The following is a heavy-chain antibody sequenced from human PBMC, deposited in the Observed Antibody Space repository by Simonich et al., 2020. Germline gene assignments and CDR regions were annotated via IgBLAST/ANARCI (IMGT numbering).Heavy chain of an antibody. V-gene: IGHV4-39*01. CDR3: ARHAGFAFDI. CDR1: GGSISSSSYY. J-gene: IGHJ3*02. Sequence: QLQLQESGPGLVKPSETLSLTCTVSGGSISSSSYYWGWIRQPPGKGLEWIGSIYYSGSTYYNPSLKSRVTISVDTCKNQFSLKLSSVTAADTAVYYCARHAGFAFDIWGQGTMVTVSS. CDR2: IYYSGST. D-gene: IGHD6-13*01.